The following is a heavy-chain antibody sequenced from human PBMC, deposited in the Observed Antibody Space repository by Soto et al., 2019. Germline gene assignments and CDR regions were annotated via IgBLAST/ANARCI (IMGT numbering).Heavy chain of an antibody. Sequence: QVQLQESGPGLVKPSETLSLTCTVSGGSINNHYWSWIRQPPGMGLEWLGYVYYNWITNHNPSLKSRVTMSVDTSKYQLSLTVTSLTAADTAIYYCTRANWYSQYWGQGTLVTVSS. J-gene: IGHJ4*02. V-gene: IGHV4-59*11. CDR3: TRANWYSQY. CDR1: GGSINNHY. D-gene: IGHD1-7*01. CDR2: VYYNWIT.